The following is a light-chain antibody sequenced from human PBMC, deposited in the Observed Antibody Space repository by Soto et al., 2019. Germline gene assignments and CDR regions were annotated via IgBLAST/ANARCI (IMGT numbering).Light chain of an antibody. CDR2: EVS. V-gene: IGKV2D-29*02. Sequence: VVTHTPLSLSVAPGQPASISCKSSQSLLHITGETFLFWYLQKPGQSPQLLIYEVSTRVSGVPDRFSGSGSGTDFTLEISRVETDDVGIYYCMQSTQLPPTFGQGTRLEN. CDR1: QSLLHITGETF. J-gene: IGKJ5*01. CDR3: MQSTQLPPT.